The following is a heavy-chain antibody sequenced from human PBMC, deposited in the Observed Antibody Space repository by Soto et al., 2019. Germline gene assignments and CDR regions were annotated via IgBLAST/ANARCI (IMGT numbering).Heavy chain of an antibody. Sequence: GSLILSCAASGFTFNNYGMHWVRQAPGKGLEWVAHILYDGGKNYYADSVKGRFSISRDNAKNSLYLQINSLRGEDTATYYCARSGDNHNVLDYWAQGTPVTVSS. V-gene: IGHV3-30*03. CDR1: GFTFNNYG. D-gene: IGHD2-21*02. CDR2: ILYDGGKN. J-gene: IGHJ4*02. CDR3: ARSGDNHNVLDY.